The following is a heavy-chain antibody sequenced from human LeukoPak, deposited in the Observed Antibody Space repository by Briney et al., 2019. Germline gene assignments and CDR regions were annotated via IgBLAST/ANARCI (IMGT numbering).Heavy chain of an antibody. D-gene: IGHD2-15*01. CDR2: IRSKANSYAT. CDR3: TSMVAALCY. J-gene: IGHJ4*02. V-gene: IGHV3-73*01. Sequence: GGSLRLSCAASGFTFSGSAMHRVRQASGKGLEWVGRIRSKANSYATAYAASVKGRFTISRDDSKNTAYLQMNSLKTKDTAVYYCTSMVAALCYWGQGTLVTVSS. CDR1: GFTFSGSA.